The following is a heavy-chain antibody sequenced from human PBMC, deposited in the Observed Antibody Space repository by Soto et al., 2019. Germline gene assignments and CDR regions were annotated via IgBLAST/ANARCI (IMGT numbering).Heavy chain of an antibody. D-gene: IGHD1-1*01. CDR1: RYIFTAYF. J-gene: IGHJ5*02. Sequence: QVQLVQSGAEEKKPGASVKVSCKAPRYIFTAYFMHWVRQAPGQGLEWMGWINPNNSATHYGLSFQGRVTMTRDTSISTAYMELSSLRSDDTAVYYCASHDPGARFDPWGQGTLVIVSS. V-gene: IGHV1-2*02. CDR3: ASHDPGARFDP. CDR2: INPNNSAT.